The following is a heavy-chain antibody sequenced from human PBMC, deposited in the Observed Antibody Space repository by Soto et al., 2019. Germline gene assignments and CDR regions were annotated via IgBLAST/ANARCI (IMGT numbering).Heavy chain of an antibody. CDR1: GFTFRIYS. CDR3: ARGARDTTMIPHDI. Sequence: VQMVESGGGLVKPGGSLRLSCAASGFTFRIYSMNWVRQAPGKGLEWVSSISSSSSYIYYADSVKGRFTISRDNAKNSLYLEMNSLRGEDTAVYYCARGARDTTMIPHDIWGQGTTVTVSS. CDR2: ISSSSSYI. D-gene: IGHD5-18*01. V-gene: IGHV3-21*06. J-gene: IGHJ3*02.